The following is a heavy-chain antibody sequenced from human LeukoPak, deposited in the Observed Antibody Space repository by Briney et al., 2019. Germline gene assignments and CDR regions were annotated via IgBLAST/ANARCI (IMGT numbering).Heavy chain of an antibody. Sequence: GGSLRLTCAASGFIFSSYAMSWVRQAPGKGLEWGSSISGSGGSTYYSDSVKGRFTISRDNSKNTLYLQMNSLRAEDTAVYYCAKDRGPYSGYDSFFDFWGQGTLVTVSS. V-gene: IGHV3-23*01. CDR1: GFIFSSYA. CDR3: AKDRGPYSGYDSFFDF. CDR2: ISGSGGST. J-gene: IGHJ4*02. D-gene: IGHD5-12*01.